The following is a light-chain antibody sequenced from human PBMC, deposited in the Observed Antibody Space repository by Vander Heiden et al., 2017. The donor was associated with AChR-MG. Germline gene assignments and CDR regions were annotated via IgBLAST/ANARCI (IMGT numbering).Light chain of an antibody. Sequence: EIVMTQSPATLSVSPGARATLSCRASQSVSSNLAWYQQKPGQAPRLLIYGASTRATGIPARFSGSGSGTEFTLTISSLQSEDFAVYDCQQYNNWPLTFGQGTRLEIK. V-gene: IGKV3-15*01. CDR1: QSVSSN. CDR2: GAS. CDR3: QQYNNWPLT. J-gene: IGKJ5*01.